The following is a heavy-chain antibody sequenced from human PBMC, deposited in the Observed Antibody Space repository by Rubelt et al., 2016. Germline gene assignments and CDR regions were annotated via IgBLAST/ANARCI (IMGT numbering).Heavy chain of an antibody. J-gene: IGHJ6*02. CDR3: ARWLVRGLIIYDGMDV. CDR1: GGSITDYY. D-gene: IGHD3-10*01. Sequence: QVQLQQSGPGLVKPSETLSLTCTVSGGSITDYYCTWIRRTPGKGLAWIGFIFYSGRTNYNPSLTSRVTISIDTSKTPCSRVSVSVSATETAVYDCARWLVRGLIIYDGMDVGGPGTTVTVSS. V-gene: IGHV4-59*12. CDR2: IFYSGRT.